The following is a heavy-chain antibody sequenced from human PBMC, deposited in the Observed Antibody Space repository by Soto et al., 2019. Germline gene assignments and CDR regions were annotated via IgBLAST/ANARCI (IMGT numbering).Heavy chain of an antibody. CDR3: ARDLGGGYKLYYYYYGMDV. CDR2: ISSSSSYI. V-gene: IGHV3-21*01. D-gene: IGHD5-12*01. Sequence: KPGGSLRLSCAASGFTFSSYSMNWVRQAPGKGLEWVSSISSSSSYIYYADSVKGRFTIYRDNAKNSLYLQMNSLRAEDTAVYYCARDLGGGYKLYYYYYGMDVWGQGTTVTISS. J-gene: IGHJ6*02. CDR1: GFTFSSYS.